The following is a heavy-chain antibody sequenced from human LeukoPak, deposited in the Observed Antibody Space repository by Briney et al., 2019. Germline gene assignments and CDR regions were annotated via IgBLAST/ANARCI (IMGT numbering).Heavy chain of an antibody. D-gene: IGHD6-13*01. V-gene: IGHV4-34*01. CDR2: INHSGST. CDR3: ARGPILYSSNWHPGWFDP. J-gene: IGHJ5*02. CDR1: GGSFSGYY. Sequence: KASETLSLTCAVYGGSFSGYYWSWIRQPPGKGLEWIGEINHSGSTNYNPSLKSRVTISVDTSKNQFSLKLSSVTAADTAVYYCARGPILYSSNWHPGWFDPWGQGTLVTVSS.